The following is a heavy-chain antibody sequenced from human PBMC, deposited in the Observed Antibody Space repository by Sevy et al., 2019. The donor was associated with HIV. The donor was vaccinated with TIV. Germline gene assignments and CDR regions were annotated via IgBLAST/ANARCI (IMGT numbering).Heavy chain of an antibody. CDR1: GYTFTSYG. V-gene: IGHV1-18*01. J-gene: IGHJ6*02. CDR2: ISAYNGNT. D-gene: IGHD6-25*01. CDR3: ARDEAAGREGYYYYGMDV. Sequence: ASVKVSCKASGYTFTSYGISWVRQAPGQGLEWMGWISAYNGNTNYAQKLQGRVTMTTDTSTSTAYMELRSLRSDDTAVHYCARDEAAGREGYYYYGMDVWGQGTTVTVSS.